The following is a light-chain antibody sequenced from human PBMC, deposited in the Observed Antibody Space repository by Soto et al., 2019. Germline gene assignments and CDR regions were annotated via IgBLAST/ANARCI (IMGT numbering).Light chain of an antibody. CDR1: QSLEHRDGNTY. CDR2: QVS. J-gene: IGKJ2*01. CDR3: MQGTYWPPYN. V-gene: IGKV2-30*02. Sequence: DVVMPQSPLSLPVTLGQPASISCRSSQSLEHRDGNTYLNWFQQRPGQSPRRLLYQVSNRDSGVQATFSGSESCTDFSRQINRVEAEDVGLYYCMQGTYWPPYNVGQGTKLVIK.